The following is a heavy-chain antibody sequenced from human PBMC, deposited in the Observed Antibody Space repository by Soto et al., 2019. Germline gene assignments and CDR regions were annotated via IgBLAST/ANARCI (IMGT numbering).Heavy chain of an antibody. CDR1: GGSISSYY. V-gene: IGHV4-59*01. J-gene: IGHJ4*02. CDR2: IYYSGST. D-gene: IGHD3-22*01. Sequence: SETLSLTCTVSGGSISSYYWSWIRQPPGKGLEWIGYIYYSGSTNYNPSLKSRVTISVDTSKNQFSLKLSSVTAADTAVYYCAREYYYDSSGYSQRDYFDYWGQGTLVTVSS. CDR3: AREYYYDSSGYSQRDYFDY.